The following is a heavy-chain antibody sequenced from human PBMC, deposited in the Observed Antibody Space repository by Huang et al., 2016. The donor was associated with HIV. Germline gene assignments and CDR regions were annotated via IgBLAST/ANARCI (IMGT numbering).Heavy chain of an antibody. Sequence: QVQLKQWGAGLLKPSETLSLTCAVYGGAFRGSSWPWIRQFPEKGLEWIGEINHNGKIIYNPSLSARVTISTDTSKNHFSLHLTSVTAADTALYYCARGFNYYASDNLGVYYFDSWGLGTLVTVSP. D-gene: IGHD3-10*01. V-gene: IGHV4-34*02. CDR1: GGAFRGSS. CDR2: INHNGKI. CDR3: ARGFNYYASDNLGVYYFDS. J-gene: IGHJ4*02.